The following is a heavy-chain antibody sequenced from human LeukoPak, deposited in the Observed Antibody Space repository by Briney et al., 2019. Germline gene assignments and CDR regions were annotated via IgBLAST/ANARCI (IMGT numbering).Heavy chain of an antibody. CDR3: ARERELRPPYFDY. CDR1: GYTFTSYY. V-gene: IGHV1-46*01. CDR2: INPSGGTT. D-gene: IGHD1-26*01. J-gene: IGHJ4*02. Sequence: ASVKVSCKASGYTFTSYYMHWVRQAPGQGLEWMGIINPSGGTTSYAQKFQGRVTMTRDTPTSTVYMELSSLRSEDTAVYYCARERELRPPYFDYWGQGTLVTVSS.